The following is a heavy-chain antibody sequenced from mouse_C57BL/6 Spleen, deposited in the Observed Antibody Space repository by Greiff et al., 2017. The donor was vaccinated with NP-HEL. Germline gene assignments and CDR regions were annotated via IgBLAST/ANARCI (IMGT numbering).Heavy chain of an antibody. Sequence: EVQLQQSGPELVKPGASVKIPCKASGYTFTDYNMDWVKQSHGKSLEWIGDINPNNGGTIYNQKFKGKATLTVDKSYSKAYMELRSLTSEDTAVYYFARGVLITTVRYFDVWGTGTTVTVSS. V-gene: IGHV1-18*01. CDR2: INPNNGGT. D-gene: IGHD1-1*01. CDR3: ARGVLITTVRYFDV. J-gene: IGHJ1*03. CDR1: GYTFTDYN.